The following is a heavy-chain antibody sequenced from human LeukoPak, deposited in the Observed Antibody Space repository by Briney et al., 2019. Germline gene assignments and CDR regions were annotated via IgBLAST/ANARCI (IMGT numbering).Heavy chain of an antibody. J-gene: IGHJ6*03. V-gene: IGHV4-4*07. Sequence: SETLSLTCTVSGGSISSYYWSWIRQPAGKGLEWIGRIYTSGSTNYNPSLKSRVTISVGTSKNQFSLKLSSVTAADTAVYYCARDRMDLYYYYMDVWGKGTTVTVSS. CDR2: IYTSGST. CDR1: GGSISSYY. D-gene: IGHD2-15*01. CDR3: ARDRMDLYYYYMDV.